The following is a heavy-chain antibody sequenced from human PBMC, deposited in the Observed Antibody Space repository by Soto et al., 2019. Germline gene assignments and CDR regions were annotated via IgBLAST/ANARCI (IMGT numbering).Heavy chain of an antibody. V-gene: IGHV4-30-4*01. CDR1: GGSISSGDYY. CDR2: IYYSGST. D-gene: IGHD3-10*01. J-gene: IGHJ4*02. CDR3: ARGGITMVRGVIIALNAFDY. Sequence: QVQLQESGPGLVKPSQTLSLTCTVSGGSISSGDYYWSWIRQPPGKGLEWIGYIYYSGSTYYNPSLKSRFTVSVDTSKNPFSLKLSSVTAADTAVYYCARGGITMVRGVIIALNAFDYWGQGTLVTVSS.